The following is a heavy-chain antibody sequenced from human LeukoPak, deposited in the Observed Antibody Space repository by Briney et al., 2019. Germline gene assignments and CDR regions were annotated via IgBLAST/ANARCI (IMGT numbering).Heavy chain of an antibody. J-gene: IGHJ4*02. CDR3: ARGIYGSGSYYSDY. D-gene: IGHD3-10*01. CDR1: GFTFSNYA. V-gene: IGHV3-21*01. CDR2: ISSSSKYI. Sequence: PGGSLRLSCAASGFTFSNYAMNWVRQVPGQGLEWVSSISSSSKYIYYADSVKGRFTISRDNAENSLFLQMNSLRAEDTAVYYCARGIYGSGSYYSDYWGQGTLVTVSS.